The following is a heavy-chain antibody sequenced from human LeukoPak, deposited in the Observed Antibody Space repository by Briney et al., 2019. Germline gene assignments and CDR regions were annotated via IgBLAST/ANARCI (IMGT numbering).Heavy chain of an antibody. CDR2: IKQDGSEK. Sequence: GGSLRLSCAASGFTFSSYWMSWVRQAPGKGLEWVANIKQDGSEKYYVDSVKGRFTISRDNSKNTLYLQMNSLRAEDTAVYYCAKDMRGYGDDGFDYWGQGTLVTVSS. D-gene: IGHD4-17*01. V-gene: IGHV3-7*01. CDR1: GFTFSSYW. CDR3: AKDMRGYGDDGFDY. J-gene: IGHJ4*02.